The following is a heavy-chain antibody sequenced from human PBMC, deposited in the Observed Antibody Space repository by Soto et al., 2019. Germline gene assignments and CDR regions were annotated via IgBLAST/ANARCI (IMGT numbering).Heavy chain of an antibody. CDR1: GYTFTNYA. Sequence: QAQLVQSGAGVKKPGASVKVSCKASGYTFTNYAVHWLRQAPGQALEWMGWLNAGNCDTKYSPTFQDRVTITRDTSASTAYMELSSLRSKDTALYFCARQGIPYTAGSGDYLYCYYNYMDVWGKGTTVTVSS. D-gene: IGHD3-10*01. V-gene: IGHV1-3*01. CDR2: LNAGNCDT. CDR3: ARQGIPYTAGSGDYLYCYYNYMDV. J-gene: IGHJ6*03.